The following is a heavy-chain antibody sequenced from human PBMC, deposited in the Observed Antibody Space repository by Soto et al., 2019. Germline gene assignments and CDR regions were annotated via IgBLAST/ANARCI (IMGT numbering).Heavy chain of an antibody. V-gene: IGHV1-69*02. CDR1: GGTFSSYT. CDR3: ARADPVVAAAATGGAFDI. CDR2: IIPILGIA. Sequence: ASVKVSCKASGGTFSSYTISWVRQAPGQGLEWMGRIIPILGIANYAQKFQGRVTITADKSTSTAYMELSRLRSEDTAVYYCARADPVVAAAATGGAFDIWGQGTMVTVSS. J-gene: IGHJ3*02. D-gene: IGHD6-13*01.